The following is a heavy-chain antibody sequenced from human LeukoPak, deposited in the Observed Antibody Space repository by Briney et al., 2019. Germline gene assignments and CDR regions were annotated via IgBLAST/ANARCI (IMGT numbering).Heavy chain of an antibody. CDR2: IRSSSTYI. J-gene: IGHJ6*03. Sequence: GGSLRLSCAASGFPFGYYNMNWVRQAPGKGLEWVSSIRSSSTYIYYADSVKGRFTVSRDDAKNSLYLQMNSLRADDTAGYYCARDGGYYYMDVWGKGTTVTVSS. V-gene: IGHV3-21*01. CDR3: ARDGGYYYMDV. CDR1: GFPFGYYN. D-gene: IGHD3-16*01.